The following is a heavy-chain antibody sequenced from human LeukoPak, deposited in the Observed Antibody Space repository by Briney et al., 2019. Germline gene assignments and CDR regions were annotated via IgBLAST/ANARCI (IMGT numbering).Heavy chain of an antibody. D-gene: IGHD2-15*01. Sequence: SGPTLVNPTQTLTLTCTFSGFSLSTSGVGVGWIRQPPGKALEWLALIYWDDDRRYSPSLKSRLTITKDTSKNQVVLTMTNMDPVDTATYHCAHSTRDCGGSCYSGWFDPWGQGTLVTVSS. CDR3: AHSTRDCGGSCYSGWFDP. CDR2: IYWDDDR. J-gene: IGHJ5*02. CDR1: GFSLSTSGVG. V-gene: IGHV2-5*02.